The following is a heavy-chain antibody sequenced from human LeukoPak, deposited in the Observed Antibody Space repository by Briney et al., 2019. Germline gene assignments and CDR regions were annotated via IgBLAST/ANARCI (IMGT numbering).Heavy chain of an antibody. CDR1: GGSFSGYY. CDR3: ARALYSSSSGSYYYGMDV. CDR2: INHSGST. Sequence: SETLSLTCAVYGGSFSGYYWSWIRQPPGKGLEWIGEINHSGSTNYNPSLKSRVTMLVDTSKNQFSLKLSSVTAADTAVYYCARALYSSSSGSYYYGMDVWGQGTTVTVSS. D-gene: IGHD6-6*01. V-gene: IGHV4-34*01. J-gene: IGHJ6*02.